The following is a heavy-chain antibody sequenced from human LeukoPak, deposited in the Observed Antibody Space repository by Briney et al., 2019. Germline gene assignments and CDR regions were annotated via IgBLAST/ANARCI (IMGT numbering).Heavy chain of an antibody. CDR1: GFTFSKYD. CDR2: ISYDGSNK. CDR3: AKEGKTRNWNYYQSKPVY. J-gene: IGHJ4*02. D-gene: IGHD1-7*01. Sequence: PGGSLRLSCAASGFTFSKYDMHWVRQAPGKGLEWVAVISYDGSNKYYVDSVKGRFTISRDNSKNTLYLQMNSLRVEDTAVYYCAKEGKTRNWNYYQSKPVYWGQGTLVTVSS. V-gene: IGHV3-30*18.